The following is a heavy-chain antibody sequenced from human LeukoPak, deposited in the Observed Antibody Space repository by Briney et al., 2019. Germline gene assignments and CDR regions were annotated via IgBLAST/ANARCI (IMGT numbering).Heavy chain of an antibody. V-gene: IGHV3-33*06. D-gene: IGHD3-22*01. J-gene: IGHJ4*01. CDR2: IWYDGSNK. CDR1: GFTFSSYG. CDR3: AKDRIYDSSGYYFYYFDY. Sequence: GGSLRLSCAASGFTFSSYGMHWVRQAPGKGLEWVAAIWYDGSNKYYADSVKGRFTISRDNSKNTLHLQMNSLRAEDTAVYYCAKDRIYDSSGYYFYYFDYWGQEPWSPSPQ.